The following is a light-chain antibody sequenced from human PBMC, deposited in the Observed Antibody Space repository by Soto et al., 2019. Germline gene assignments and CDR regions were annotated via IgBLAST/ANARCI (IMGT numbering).Light chain of an antibody. J-gene: IGKJ3*01. Sequence: DVVMTQSPLSLPVTPGEPASISCRSSQSLLYSNGYNYLDWYLQKPGQSPQLLIYLGSNRASGVPDRFSGSGSGTDFTLKISRVEPEDVGVYYCMQARHIPFTFGPGNKVHIK. CDR1: QSLLYSNGYNY. V-gene: IGKV2-28*01. CDR3: MQARHIPFT. CDR2: LGS.